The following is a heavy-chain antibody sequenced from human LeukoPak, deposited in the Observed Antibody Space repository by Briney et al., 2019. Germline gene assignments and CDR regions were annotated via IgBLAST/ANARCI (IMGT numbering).Heavy chain of an antibody. J-gene: IGHJ4*02. V-gene: IGHV4-4*02. CDR3: ARVDYSGSYYFDY. CDR2: IYHSGST. Sequence: SETLSLTCAVSGGSISSSNWWSWVRPPPGKGLEWIGEIYHSGSTNYNPSLKSRVTISVDKSKNQFSLKLSSVTAADTAVYYCARVDYSGSYYFDYWGQGTLVTVSS. CDR1: GGSISSSNW. D-gene: IGHD1-26*01.